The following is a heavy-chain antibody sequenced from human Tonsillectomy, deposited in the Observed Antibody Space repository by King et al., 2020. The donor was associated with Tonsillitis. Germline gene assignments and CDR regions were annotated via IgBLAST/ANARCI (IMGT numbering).Heavy chain of an antibody. D-gene: IGHD3-16*01. CDR1: GFTFSSYG. V-gene: IGHV3-30*18. J-gene: IGHJ4*02. CDR2: ISYDGSTK. Sequence: VQLVESGGGVVQPGKSLRLSCAASGFTFSSYGMHWVRQTPDKGLEWVAVISYDGSTKYFADSAKGRFTISRDNSRNTRYLQMNSLTTEDTAVYYCAKPTLGGGNSFLIEWWGQGTLVTVSS. CDR3: AKPTLGGGNSFLIEW.